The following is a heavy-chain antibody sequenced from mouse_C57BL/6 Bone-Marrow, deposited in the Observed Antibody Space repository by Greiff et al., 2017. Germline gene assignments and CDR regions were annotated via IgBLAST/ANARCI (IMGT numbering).Heavy chain of an antibody. CDR1: GYTFTSYW. D-gene: IGHD3-2*02. CDR2: IHPNSGST. CDR3: AREEAGPYYCDF. V-gene: IGHV1-64*01. J-gene: IGHJ2*01. Sequence: QVQLKQPGAELVKPGASVKLSCKASGYTFTSYWMHWVKQRPGQGLEWIGMIHPNSGSTNYNEKFKSKATLTVDKSSSTAYMQLSSLTSEDSAVDYCAREEAGPYYCDFWGQGTTLTVPS.